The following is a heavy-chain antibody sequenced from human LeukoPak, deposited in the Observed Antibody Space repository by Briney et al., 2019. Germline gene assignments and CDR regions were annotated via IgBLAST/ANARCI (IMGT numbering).Heavy chain of an antibody. CDR2: MNPNSGNT. J-gene: IGHJ4*02. CDR3: ARSLFDGSPVDY. CDR1: GYTFTSYD. Sequence: ASVKVSCKASGYTFTSYDINWVRQATGQGLEWMGWMNPNSGNTGYAQKFQGRVTITRNTSISTACMELSSLRSEDTAVYYCARSLFDGSPVDYWGQGTLVTVSS. D-gene: IGHD1-26*01. V-gene: IGHV1-8*03.